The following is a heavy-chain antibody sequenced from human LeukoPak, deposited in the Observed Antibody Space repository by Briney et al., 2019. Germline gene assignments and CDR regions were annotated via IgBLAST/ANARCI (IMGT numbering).Heavy chain of an antibody. J-gene: IGHJ4*02. D-gene: IGHD3-22*01. Sequence: SVKVSCKASGYTFTGYYMHWVRQAPGQGLEWMGRIIPILGIANYAQKFQGRVTITADNSTSTAYMELSSLRSEDTAVYYCARDIFYESSGYYKGDYFDYWGQGTLVTVSS. V-gene: IGHV1-69*04. CDR3: ARDIFYESSGYYKGDYFDY. CDR1: GYTFTGYY. CDR2: IIPILGIA.